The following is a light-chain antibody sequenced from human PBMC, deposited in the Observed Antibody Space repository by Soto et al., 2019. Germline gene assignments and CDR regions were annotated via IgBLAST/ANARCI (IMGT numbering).Light chain of an antibody. CDR3: AAWDDSLNGVV. Sequence: QLVLTQPPSASGTPGQRVTISCSGSSSNIGNNGVTWYQQLPGTAPKLLIYSNTDRPSGVPDRFSGSKSGTSASLAISGLQSEDEADYYCAAWDDSLNGVVFGGGTKLTVL. J-gene: IGLJ3*02. V-gene: IGLV1-44*01. CDR1: SSNIGNNG. CDR2: SNT.